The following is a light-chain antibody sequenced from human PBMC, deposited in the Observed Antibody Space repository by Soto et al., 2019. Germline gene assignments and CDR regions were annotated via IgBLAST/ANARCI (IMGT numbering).Light chain of an antibody. CDR2: GNS. Sequence: QSALTQEASVSGTVGQKVTLSCTGKSYNVGSYAVGWYQQISHGAPKTVMFGNSLPSGIPDRFSGSNSGTTASLTISGLWPEDEADYYCSTWDYSLSAWVFGGGTQLTVL. CDR3: STWDYSLSAWV. CDR1: SYNVGSYA. J-gene: IGLJ3*02. V-gene: IGLV1-47*03.